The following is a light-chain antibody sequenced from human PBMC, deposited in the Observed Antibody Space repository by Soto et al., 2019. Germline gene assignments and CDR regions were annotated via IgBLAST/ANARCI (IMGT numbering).Light chain of an antibody. CDR3: QQRNDWVT. Sequence: EVVLTQSPATLSLSPGERATLSCRASQSVSSFLAWYQQKPGQAPVLLIYDASKRATGIPARFSGSGSGTDFTLAISSLEPEDSGVYYCQQRNDWVTFGGGTKVDIK. V-gene: IGKV3-11*01. CDR1: QSVSSF. CDR2: DAS. J-gene: IGKJ4*01.